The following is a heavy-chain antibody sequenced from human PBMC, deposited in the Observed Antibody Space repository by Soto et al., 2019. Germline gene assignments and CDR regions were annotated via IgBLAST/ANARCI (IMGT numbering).Heavy chain of an antibody. J-gene: IGHJ5*02. V-gene: IGHV4-30-4*01. CDR1: GGSSSSGDYY. D-gene: IGHD3-22*01. Sequence: SETLSLTCTVSGGSSSSGDYYWSWIRQPPGKGLEWIGYIYYSGSTYYNPSLKSRVTISVDTAKDQFSLKLSSVTAADTAVYYCACNPHYYDSSGYASDFDPWGQGTLVTVSS. CDR2: IYYSGST. CDR3: ACNPHYYDSSGYASDFDP.